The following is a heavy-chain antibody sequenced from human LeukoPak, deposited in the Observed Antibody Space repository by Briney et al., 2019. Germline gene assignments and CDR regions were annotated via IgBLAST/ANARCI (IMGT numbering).Heavy chain of an antibody. CDR1: GFTFSSYG. V-gene: IGHV3-30*02. J-gene: IGHJ4*02. Sequence: GGSLRPSCAASGFTFSSYGMHWVRQAPGKGLEWVAFIRYDGSNKYYADSVKGRFTISRDNSKNTLYLQMNSLRAEDTAVYYCARQFSTWYYFDYWGQGTLVTVSS. CDR3: ARQFSTWYYFDY. D-gene: IGHD6-13*01. CDR2: IRYDGSNK.